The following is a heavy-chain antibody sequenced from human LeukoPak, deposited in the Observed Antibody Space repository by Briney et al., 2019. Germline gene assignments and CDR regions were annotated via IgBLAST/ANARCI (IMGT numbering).Heavy chain of an antibody. CDR1: GFTFSSYW. CDR2: INSDGSST. D-gene: IGHD2-2*01. CDR3: ARETIVVVPAAAFDY. Sequence: PGGSLRLSCAASGFTFSSYWMHWVRQAPGKGLVWVSRINSDGSSTSYADSVKGRFTISRDNAKNTLYLHMNSLRAEDTAVYYCARETIVVVPAAAFDYWGQGTLVTVSS. V-gene: IGHV3-74*01. J-gene: IGHJ4*02.